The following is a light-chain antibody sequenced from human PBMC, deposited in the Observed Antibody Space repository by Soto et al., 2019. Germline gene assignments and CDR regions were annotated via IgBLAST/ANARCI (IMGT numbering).Light chain of an antibody. CDR2: AAS. Sequence: DIQMTQSPSSLSASVGDRVTITCRASQSISSYLNWYQQKPGKAPKLLIYAASSLQSGVPSRFSGSGSGTDFTLTISSLQPEDFATYWCHQTYNIPWTFGQGTKVEIK. CDR3: HQTYNIPWT. J-gene: IGKJ1*01. V-gene: IGKV1-39*01. CDR1: QSISSY.